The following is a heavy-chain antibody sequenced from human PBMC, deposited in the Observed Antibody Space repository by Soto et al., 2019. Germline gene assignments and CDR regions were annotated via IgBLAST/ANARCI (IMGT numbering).Heavy chain of an antibody. V-gene: IGHV4-39*01. Sequence: ASETLSLTCTVSGGSISSSSYYWGWIRQPPGKGLEWIGSIYYSGSTYYNPSLKSRVTISVDTSKNQFSLKLSSVTAADTAVYYCARFGVGYCSSTSCSSFDYWGQGTLVTVSS. D-gene: IGHD2-2*01. J-gene: IGHJ4*02. CDR2: IYYSGST. CDR3: ARFGVGYCSSTSCSSFDY. CDR1: GGSISSSSYY.